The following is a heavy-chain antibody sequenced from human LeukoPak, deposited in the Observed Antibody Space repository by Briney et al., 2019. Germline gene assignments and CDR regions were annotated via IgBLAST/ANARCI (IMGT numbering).Heavy chain of an antibody. Sequence: PGGSLRLSCAASGFTFSSYAMSWVRQAPGKGLEWVSGISGSGGSTYYADSVKGRFTISRDNSKNTLHLQVNSLRAEDTAVYFCAKGGDNWNYEYYFDYWGQGTLVTVSS. D-gene: IGHD1-7*01. CDR1: GFTFSSYA. V-gene: IGHV3-23*01. CDR3: AKGGDNWNYEYYFDY. J-gene: IGHJ4*02. CDR2: ISGSGGST.